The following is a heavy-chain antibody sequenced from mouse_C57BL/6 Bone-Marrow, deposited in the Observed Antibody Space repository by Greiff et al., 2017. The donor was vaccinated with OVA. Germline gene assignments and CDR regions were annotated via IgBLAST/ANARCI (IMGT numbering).Heavy chain of an antibody. CDR3: ARSLYGYDGYYAMDY. CDR2: IYPRSGNT. D-gene: IGHD2-2*01. CDR1: GYTFTSYG. J-gene: IGHJ4*01. V-gene: IGHV1-81*01. Sequence: QVQLKQSGAELARPGASVKLSCKASGYTFTSYGISWVKQRTGQGLEWIGEIYPRSGNTYYNEKFKGKATLTADKSSSTAYMELRSLTSEDSAVYFCARSLYGYDGYYAMDYWGQGTSVTVSS.